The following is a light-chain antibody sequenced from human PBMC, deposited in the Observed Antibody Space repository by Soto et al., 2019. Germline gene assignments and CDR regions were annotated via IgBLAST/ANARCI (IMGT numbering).Light chain of an antibody. V-gene: IGKV3-11*01. Sequence: EIVLTQSPATLSLSPGERATLSCRASQSVRSYLAWYQQKPGQAPRLLIYGASNRATGIPARFSGSGSGTDFTLTISGLEPEDFAVYYGQQRSNWPPGAFGPGTKVDIK. CDR2: GAS. CDR3: QQRSNWPPGA. CDR1: QSVRSY. J-gene: IGKJ3*01.